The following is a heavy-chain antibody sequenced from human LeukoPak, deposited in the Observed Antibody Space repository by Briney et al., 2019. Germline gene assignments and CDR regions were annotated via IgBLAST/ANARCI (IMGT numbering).Heavy chain of an antibody. CDR1: GFTFSSYG. Sequence: GGSLRLSCAASGFTFSSYGMHWVRQAPGKGLEWVAVISYDGSNKYYADSVKGRFTISRDNSKNTLYLQMNSLRAEDTAVYYCASPAAISNFDYWGQGTLVTVSS. CDR3: ASPAAISNFDY. V-gene: IGHV3-30*03. D-gene: IGHD2-2*02. J-gene: IGHJ4*02. CDR2: ISYDGSNK.